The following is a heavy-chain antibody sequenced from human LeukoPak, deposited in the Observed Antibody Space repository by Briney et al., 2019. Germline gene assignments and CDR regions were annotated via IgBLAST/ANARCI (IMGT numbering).Heavy chain of an antibody. CDR2: IYYSGST. V-gene: IGHV4-59*01. Sequence: ASETLSLTCTVSGGSISTYYWSWIRQPPGNGLEWIGYIYYSGSTNYNPSLKSRVTISVDTSKNQFSLKLSSVTAADAAVYYCARVKGYSYGLYYFDYWGQGTLVTVSS. CDR1: GGSISTYY. D-gene: IGHD5-18*01. CDR3: ARVKGYSYGLYYFDY. J-gene: IGHJ4*02.